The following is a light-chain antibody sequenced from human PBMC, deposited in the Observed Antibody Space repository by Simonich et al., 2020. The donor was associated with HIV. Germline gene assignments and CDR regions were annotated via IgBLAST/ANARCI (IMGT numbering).Light chain of an antibody. CDR2: DVS. CDR3: SSYTSSSTPWV. V-gene: IGLV2-14*01. CDR1: SSDVGGYNY. J-gene: IGLJ3*02. Sequence: QSALTQPASVSGSPGQSITISCTGTSSDVGGYNYVSLYQQHPGKAPKLMIYDVSKRPSGVSNRFSGSKSGHTASLTISGLQAEDEADYYCSSYTSSSTPWVFGGGTKLTVL.